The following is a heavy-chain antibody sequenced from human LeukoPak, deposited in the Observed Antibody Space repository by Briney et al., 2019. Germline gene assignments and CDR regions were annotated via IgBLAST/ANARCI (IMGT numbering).Heavy chain of an antibody. CDR3: ATNPDLTAGDY. Sequence: PSETLSLTCTVSGGSISSGSYYWGWIRQPPGKGLEWIGSIYYSGSTYYNPSLKSRVTISVDTSKNQFSLKLSSVTAADTAVYYCATNPDLTAGDYWGQGTLVTVSS. D-gene: IGHD3-16*01. J-gene: IGHJ4*02. CDR2: IYYSGST. V-gene: IGHV4-39*07. CDR1: GGSISSGSYY.